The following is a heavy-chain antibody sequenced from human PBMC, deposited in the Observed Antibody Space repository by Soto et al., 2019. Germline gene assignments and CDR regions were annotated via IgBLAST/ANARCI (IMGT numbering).Heavy chain of an antibody. CDR1: GGSFSGYY. D-gene: IGHD3-3*01. V-gene: IGHV4-34*01. CDR3: GRARVTIFGVVIYYYYGMDV. CDR2: INHSGST. Sequence: SETLSLTCAVYGGSFSGYYWSWIRQPPGKGLEWIGEINHSGSTNYNPSLKSRVTISVDTSKNQFSLKLSSVTAADTAVYYCGRARVTIFGVVIYYYYGMDVWGQGTTVTVSS. J-gene: IGHJ6*02.